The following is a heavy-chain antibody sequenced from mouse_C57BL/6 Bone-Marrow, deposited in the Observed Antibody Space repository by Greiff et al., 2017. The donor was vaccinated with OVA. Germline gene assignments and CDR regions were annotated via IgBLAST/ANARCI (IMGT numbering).Heavy chain of an antibody. V-gene: IGHV1-76*01. Sequence: VQLQQSGAELVRPGASVKLSCKASGYTFTDYYINWVKQRPGQGLEWIARIYPGSGNTYYNEKFKGKATLTAEKSSSTAYMQLSSLTSEDSAVYFCARYPYYYGSSSFFDYWGQGTTLTVSS. CDR2: IYPGSGNT. CDR3: ARYPYYYGSSSFFDY. CDR1: GYTFTDYY. D-gene: IGHD1-1*01. J-gene: IGHJ2*01.